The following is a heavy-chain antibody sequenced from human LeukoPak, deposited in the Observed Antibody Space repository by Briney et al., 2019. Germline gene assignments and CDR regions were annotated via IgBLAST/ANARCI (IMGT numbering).Heavy chain of an antibody. Sequence: SGGSLRLSCVASGLPIADFAMHWVRQAPGKGLEWVSLISGGGVSTFYADSVKGRFSISRDNSKNSLYLEMNSLRTEDAAMYYCAKESGKFDYWGQGTLVAVSS. J-gene: IGHJ4*02. CDR2: ISGGGVST. CDR1: GLPIADFA. CDR3: AKESGKFDY. V-gene: IGHV3-43*02.